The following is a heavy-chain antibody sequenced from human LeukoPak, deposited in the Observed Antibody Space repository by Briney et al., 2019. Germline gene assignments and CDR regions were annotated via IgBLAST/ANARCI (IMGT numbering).Heavy chain of an antibody. V-gene: IGHV3-15*07. CDR1: GFNFDNAW. D-gene: IGHD2/OR15-2a*01. Sequence: GGSLRLSCATSGFNFDNAWMNWVRQAPGKGLEWVGRIRSNSDGEAIDYAAPVKGRLALSRDDSKSTLYLQMNSLQTEDTAMYYCATDFYDSTWGQGTLVTVSS. J-gene: IGHJ5*02. CDR3: ATDFYDST. CDR2: IRSNSDGEAI.